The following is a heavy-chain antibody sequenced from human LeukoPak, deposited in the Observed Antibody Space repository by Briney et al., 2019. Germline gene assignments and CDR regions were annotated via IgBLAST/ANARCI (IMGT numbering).Heavy chain of an antibody. Sequence: ASVKVSCKASGYTFTSYGISWVRQAPGQGLEWMGWISAYNGNTNYAQKLQGRVTMTTDTSTSTAYMDLRSLRSDDTAVYYCAREVTIVPAANHYYYYMDVWGKGTTVTVSS. D-gene: IGHD2-2*01. J-gene: IGHJ6*03. CDR3: AREVTIVPAANHYYYYMDV. V-gene: IGHV1-18*01. CDR1: GYTFTSYG. CDR2: ISAYNGNT.